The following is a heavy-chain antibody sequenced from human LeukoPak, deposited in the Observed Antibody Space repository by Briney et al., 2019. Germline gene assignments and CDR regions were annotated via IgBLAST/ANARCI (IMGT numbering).Heavy chain of an antibody. D-gene: IGHD2-15*01. J-gene: IGHJ4*02. CDR1: GSTFTTYA. V-gene: IGHV3-23*01. CDR3: AKSHSVAQRGYFDY. CDR2: ISNTGDNT. Sequence: GGSLRLSCAASGSTFTTYAMSWVRQAPGKGLEWLSTISNTGDNTYFADSVKGRFTISRDNSKNLVYLHMNSLRAEDTAVYYCAKSHSVAQRGYFDYWGQGTLVTVSS.